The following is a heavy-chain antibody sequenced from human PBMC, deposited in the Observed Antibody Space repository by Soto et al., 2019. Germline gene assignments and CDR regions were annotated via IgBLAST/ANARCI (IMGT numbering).Heavy chain of an antibody. Sequence: QVQLVESGGGVVQPGRSLRLSCAASGFIFSNYGMHWVRQAPGKGLEWVTVISYDGNNKYYGDSVKGRFTISRDNSKNTLYLQMNSLRPEDTDVYYCAKEPGYCISGRCYSDYWGQGTLVTVSS. V-gene: IGHV3-30*18. J-gene: IGHJ4*02. CDR3: AKEPGYCISGRCYSDY. D-gene: IGHD2-15*01. CDR1: GFIFSNYG. CDR2: ISYDGNNK.